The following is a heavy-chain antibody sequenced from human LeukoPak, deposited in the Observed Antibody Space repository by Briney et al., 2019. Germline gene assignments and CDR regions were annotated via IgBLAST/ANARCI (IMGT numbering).Heavy chain of an antibody. CDR1: GFTFSNFP. Sequence: GGSLRLSCAASGFTFSNFPMMWVRQAPGEGLEWVSAISDSGDSTYSADSVKGRFSISRDNSNNTLYLQMNSLRTEDTAVYYCAKDRGYWGQGTLVTVSS. J-gene: IGHJ4*02. CDR3: AKDRGY. V-gene: IGHV3-23*01. CDR2: ISDSGDST.